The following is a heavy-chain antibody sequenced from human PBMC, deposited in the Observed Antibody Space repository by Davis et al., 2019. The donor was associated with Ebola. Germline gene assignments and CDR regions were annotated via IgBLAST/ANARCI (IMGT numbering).Heavy chain of an antibody. CDR1: GGTFSSYA. V-gene: IGHV1-69*13. CDR3: ARVISGYARD. CDR2: IIPIFGTA. D-gene: IGHD5-12*01. Sequence: SVTVSCKASGGTFSSYAISWVRQAPGQGLEWMGGIIPIFGTANYAQKFQGRVTITADESTSTAYMELSSLRSEDTAVYYCARVISGYARDWGQGTLVTVSS. J-gene: IGHJ4*02.